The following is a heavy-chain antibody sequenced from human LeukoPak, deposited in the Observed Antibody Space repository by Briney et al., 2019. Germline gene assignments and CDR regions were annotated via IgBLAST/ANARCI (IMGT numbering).Heavy chain of an antibody. J-gene: IGHJ4*02. V-gene: IGHV3-43*02. CDR1: GFTFDDYA. Sequence: GGSLRLSCAASGFTFDDYAMHWVRQAPGKGLEWVSVISGDGGSTYYADSVKGRFTISRDNSKNSLYLQMNSLRTEDTALYYCAKAHYYDSSGYSNYFDYWGQGTLVTVSS. D-gene: IGHD3-22*01. CDR2: ISGDGGST. CDR3: AKAHYYDSSGYSNYFDY.